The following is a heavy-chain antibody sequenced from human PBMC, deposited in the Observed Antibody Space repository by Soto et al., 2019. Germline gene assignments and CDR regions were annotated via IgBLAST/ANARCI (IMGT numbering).Heavy chain of an antibody. Sequence: SETLSLTCTVSYGSISVSNVFWGWVRQPPGKGREWIGNIDYSGTAYFNPSLGTRVTFPVDTSKNQFSLKLKSVTAADTALYFCARQRTSVVTQAYFDVWGPGSLVTSPQ. D-gene: IGHD2-21*02. V-gene: IGHV4-39*01. CDR1: YGSISVSNVF. CDR3: ARQRTSVVTQAYFDV. J-gene: IGHJ4*02. CDR2: IDYSGTA.